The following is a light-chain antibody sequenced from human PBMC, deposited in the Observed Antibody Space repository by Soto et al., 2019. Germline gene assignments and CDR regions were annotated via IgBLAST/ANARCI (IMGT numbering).Light chain of an antibody. CDR1: TSDVGYYNY. CDR2: HVN. Sequence: QSALTQPASVSGSPGQSITISCTSTTSDVGYYNYVSWYQQYPAKAPKPIIYHVNNRPSGVSNRFSGSKSGDTSSLTISGLQAEDEGDYYCSSYTSGGSVICGGGTKLTVL. V-gene: IGLV2-14*01. CDR3: SSYTSGGSVI. J-gene: IGLJ2*01.